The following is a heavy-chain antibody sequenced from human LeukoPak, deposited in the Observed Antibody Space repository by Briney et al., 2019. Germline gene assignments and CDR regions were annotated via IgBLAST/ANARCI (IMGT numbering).Heavy chain of an antibody. Sequence: GGSLRLSCTVSGFTVSSNSMSWVRQAPGKGLEWVSFIYSDNTHYSDSMKGRFTISRDNSKNTLYLQMNSLRAEDTAVYYCARRAGAYSHPYDYWGQGALVTVSS. CDR2: IYSDNT. V-gene: IGHV3-53*01. J-gene: IGHJ4*02. CDR1: GFTVSSNS. D-gene: IGHD4/OR15-4a*01. CDR3: ARRAGAYSHPYDY.